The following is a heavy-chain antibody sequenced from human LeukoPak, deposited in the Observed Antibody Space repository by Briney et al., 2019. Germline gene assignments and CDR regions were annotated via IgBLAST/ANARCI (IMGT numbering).Heavy chain of an antibody. V-gene: IGHV4-30-2*01. J-gene: IGHJ4*02. CDR2: IYHSGST. Sequence: SQTLSLTCAVSGGSISSGGYSWSWIRQPPGKGLEWIGYIYHSGSTYYNPSLKSRVTISVDRSKNQFSLKLSSVTAAGTAVYYCARGRTMDGYNYDFDYWGQGTLVTVSS. D-gene: IGHD5-12*01. CDR1: GGSISSGGYS. CDR3: ARGRTMDGYNYDFDY.